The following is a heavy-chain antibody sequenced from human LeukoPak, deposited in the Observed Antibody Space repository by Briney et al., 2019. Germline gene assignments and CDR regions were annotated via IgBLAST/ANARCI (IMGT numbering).Heavy chain of an antibody. CDR1: GYSFTSYW. J-gene: IGHJ5*02. CDR2: IYPGDSDT. CDR3: ARVGFRWLRFLELKKSNWFDP. D-gene: IGHD3-3*01. Sequence: GESLKVSCKGSGYSFTSYWIGWVRQMPGKGLEWMGIIYPGDSDTRYSPSFQGQVTISADKSISTAYLQWSSLKASDTAMYYCARVGFRWLRFLELKKSNWFDPWGQGTLVTVSS. V-gene: IGHV5-51*01.